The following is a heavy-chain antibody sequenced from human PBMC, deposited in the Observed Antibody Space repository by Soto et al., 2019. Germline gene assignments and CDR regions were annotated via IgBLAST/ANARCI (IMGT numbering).Heavy chain of an antibody. J-gene: IGHJ5*02. D-gene: IGHD3-10*01. V-gene: IGHV3-23*01. CDR3: AIFLCPNDYGSGSHGP. CDR1: GFTFSSYA. Sequence: PGGSLRLSCAASGFTFSSYAMSWVRQAPGQGLEWLSTISGSTGRTYYADSVKGRFTISRDNSKNTLYLEMNSLRAEDTAVYYCAIFLCPNDYGSGSHGPWGQGTLVTVSS. CDR2: ISGSTGRT.